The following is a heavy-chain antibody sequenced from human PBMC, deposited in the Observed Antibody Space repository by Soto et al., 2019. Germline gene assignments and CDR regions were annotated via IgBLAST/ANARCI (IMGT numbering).Heavy chain of an antibody. CDR3: AKVFSGWYSDPYYFDY. V-gene: IGHV3-23*04. D-gene: IGHD6-19*01. CDR1: GFTFSSYA. J-gene: IGHJ4*02. CDR2: ISGSGGST. Sequence: VQLVESGGGVVQPGRSLRLSCAASGFTFSSYAMSWVRQAPGKGLEWVSAISGSGGSTYYADSVKGRFTISRDNSKNTLYLQMNSLRAEDTAVYYCAKVFSGWYSDPYYFDYWGQGTLVTVSS.